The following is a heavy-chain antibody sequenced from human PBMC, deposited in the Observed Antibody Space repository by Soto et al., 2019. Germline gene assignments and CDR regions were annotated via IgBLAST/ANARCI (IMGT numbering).Heavy chain of an antibody. V-gene: IGHV3-7*01. Sequence: GESLKISCAASGFTFSSFWMGWVRLAPGKGLEWVANIKKDGGEEYYVDSVKGRFTISRDNAKNSLFLQMNSLGVEDTAVYYCARHGDYTLDNWGQGTLVTVSS. CDR3: ARHGDYTLDN. J-gene: IGHJ4*02. D-gene: IGHD4-17*01. CDR2: IKKDGGEE. CDR1: GFTFSSFW.